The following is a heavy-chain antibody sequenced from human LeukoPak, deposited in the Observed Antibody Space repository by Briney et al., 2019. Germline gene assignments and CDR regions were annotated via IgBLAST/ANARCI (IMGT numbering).Heavy chain of an antibody. CDR1: GYTFTGYY. D-gene: IGHD5-18*01. CDR3: AISWIQFWPYFDY. J-gene: IGHJ4*02. V-gene: IGHV1-2*02. CDR2: INPNSGGT. Sequence: ASVKVSCKASGYTFTGYYMHWVRQAPGQGLEWMGWINPNSGGTNYAQKFQGRVTMTRDTSISTAYMELSRLRSDDTAVYYCAISWIQFWPYFDYWGQGTLVTVSS.